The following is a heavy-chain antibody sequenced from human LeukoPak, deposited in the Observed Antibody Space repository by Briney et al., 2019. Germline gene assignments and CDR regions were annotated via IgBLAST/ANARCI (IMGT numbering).Heavy chain of an antibody. D-gene: IGHD1-14*01. V-gene: IGHV4-59*08. J-gene: IGHJ3*02. Sequence: PSETLSLTCTVSGGSISSYYWSWIRQPPGKGLEWIGYIYYSGSTNYNPSLKSRVTISVDTSKNQFSLKLSSVTAADTAVYYCASSELGRGAFDIWGQGTMVTVSS. CDR3: ASSELGRGAFDI. CDR2: IYYSGST. CDR1: GGSISSYY.